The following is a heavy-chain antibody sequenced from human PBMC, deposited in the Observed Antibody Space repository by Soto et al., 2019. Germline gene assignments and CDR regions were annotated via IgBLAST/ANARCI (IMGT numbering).Heavy chain of an antibody. V-gene: IGHV3-48*03. Sequence: TVGSLRLSCAASGFTFSIHEMNWVRQAPGKGLEWVSYISSIGVATYYADSVKGRFTISRDNAKNSLYLQMNSLRAEDTAVYYCAREGRVGGIDYWGQGTPVTVSS. CDR2: ISSIGVAT. J-gene: IGHJ4*02. CDR1: GFTFSIHE. D-gene: IGHD6-19*01. CDR3: AREGRVGGIDY.